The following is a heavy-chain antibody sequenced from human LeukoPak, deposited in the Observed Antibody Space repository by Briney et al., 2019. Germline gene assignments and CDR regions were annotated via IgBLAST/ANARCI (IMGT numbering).Heavy chain of an antibody. Sequence: PSETLSLTCTVSGVSLSSYYWSWLRQPAGKGLEWIGRIYSSGSTNYNPSLKSRVAMSVDTAKNQFSLKLSSVTVADTAVYYCAREGRYGDYEGYWGQGTLVTVSS. CDR2: IYSSGST. V-gene: IGHV4-4*07. CDR1: GVSLSSYY. D-gene: IGHD4-17*01. J-gene: IGHJ4*02. CDR3: AREGRYGDYEGY.